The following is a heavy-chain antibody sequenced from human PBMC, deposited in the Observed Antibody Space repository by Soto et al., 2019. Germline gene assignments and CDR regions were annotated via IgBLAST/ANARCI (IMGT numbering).Heavy chain of an antibody. CDR3: ARRLQWQLRPLDS. CDR1: GFTFIDYY. J-gene: IGHJ4*02. Sequence: GGSLRLSCAGSGFTFIDYYMTWIRQAPGKGLEWVSYINTPSSAIYYADSVKGRFTISTDNAKNTLYLQMNSLRAEDTAVYYCARRLQWQLRPLDSWGRGTLVTVSS. CDR2: INTPSSAI. D-gene: IGHD6-19*01. V-gene: IGHV3-11*01.